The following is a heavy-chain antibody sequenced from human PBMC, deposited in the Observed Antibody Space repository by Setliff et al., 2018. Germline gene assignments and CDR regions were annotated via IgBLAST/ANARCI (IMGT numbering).Heavy chain of an antibody. CDR1: GYTFTRYY. D-gene: IGHD5-18*01. J-gene: IGHJ4*02. Sequence: ASVKVSCKASGYTFTRYYMHWVRQAPGQGLEWMGIIDPSGGYTNYAQKFQGRVTMTRDTSTSTVYMELSSLRSEDTAVYYCARAPLESGYNYGQGHYFDYWGQGALVTVSS. CDR2: IDPSGGYT. V-gene: IGHV1-46*01. CDR3: ARAPLESGYNYGQGHYFDY.